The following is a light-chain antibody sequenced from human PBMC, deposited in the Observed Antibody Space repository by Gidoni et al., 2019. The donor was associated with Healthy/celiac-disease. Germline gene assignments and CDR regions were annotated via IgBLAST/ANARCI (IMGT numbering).Light chain of an antibody. J-gene: IGKJ3*01. V-gene: IGKV3-15*01. CDR2: GAS. CDR3: QQYNNWPPVT. Sequence: EIVMTQSPATLSVSPGERATLPCRASQSVSSNLAWYQQKPGQAPRLLIYGASTRATGIPARFSGSGSGTEFTLTISSLRSEDFAVYYCQQYNNWPPVTFGPGTKVDIK. CDR1: QSVSSN.